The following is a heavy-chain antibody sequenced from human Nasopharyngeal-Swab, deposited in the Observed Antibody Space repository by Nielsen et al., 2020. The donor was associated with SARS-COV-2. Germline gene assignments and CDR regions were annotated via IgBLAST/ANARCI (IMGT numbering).Heavy chain of an antibody. CDR2: ISYDGSNK. D-gene: IGHD3-3*01. V-gene: IGHV3-30-3*01. J-gene: IGHJ4*02. Sequence: VRQAPGKGLEWVAVISYDGSNKYYADSVKGRFTISRDNSKNTLYLQMNSLRAEDTAVYYCAREGTIFGDEEHYFDYWGQGTLVTVSS. CDR3: AREGTIFGDEEHYFDY.